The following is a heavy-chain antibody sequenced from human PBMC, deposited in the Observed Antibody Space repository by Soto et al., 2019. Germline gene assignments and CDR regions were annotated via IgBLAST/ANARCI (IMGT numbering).Heavy chain of an antibody. CDR2: IGTAGDT. V-gene: IGHV3-13*01. CDR3: ARSLAARLHYYYGMDV. J-gene: IGHJ6*02. Sequence: GGSLILSCAASGFTFSSYDMHWVRQATGKGLEWVSAIGTAGDTYYPGSVKGRFTISRENAKNSLYLQMNSLRAEDTAVYYCARSLAARLHYYYGMDVWGQGTTVTVSS. CDR1: GFTFSSYD. D-gene: IGHD6-6*01.